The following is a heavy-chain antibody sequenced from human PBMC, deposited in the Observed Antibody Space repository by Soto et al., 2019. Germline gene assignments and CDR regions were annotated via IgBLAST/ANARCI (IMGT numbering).Heavy chain of an antibody. J-gene: IGHJ4*02. CDR1: GFTFSSYP. D-gene: IGHD5-12*01. CDR2: MVASGGIT. Sequence: EVQLLESGGGLAQPGGSLRLSCAASGFTFSSYPMSWVRQAPGQGLEWVSGMVASGGITYYADSVKGRFTISRDNSKKTLYLQMNSLRAEDTAVYYCAKNSAATIRVGYDYWGQGTLVTVSS. CDR3: AKNSAATIRVGYDY. V-gene: IGHV3-23*01.